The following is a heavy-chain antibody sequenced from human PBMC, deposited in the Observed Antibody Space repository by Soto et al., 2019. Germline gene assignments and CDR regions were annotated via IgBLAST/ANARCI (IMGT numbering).Heavy chain of an antibody. V-gene: IGHV1-18*01. J-gene: IGHJ6*03. CDR2: ISAYNGNT. D-gene: IGHD6-19*01. CDR3: ARIGESSGWYKGVYYMDV. CDR1: GYTFTSYG. Sequence: QVQLVQSGAEVKKPGASVKVSCKASGYTFTSYGISWVRQAPGQGLEWMGWISAYNGNTNYAQKLQGRVTLTTDTSTSTAYMELRSLRSDDTAVYYCARIGESSGWYKGVYYMDVWGKGTTVTVSS.